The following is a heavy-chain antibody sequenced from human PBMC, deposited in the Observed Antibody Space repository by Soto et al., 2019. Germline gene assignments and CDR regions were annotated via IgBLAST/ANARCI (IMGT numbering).Heavy chain of an antibody. Sequence: AGESLKISCKGSGYSFTSYWIGWVRQIPGKGLEWMGIIYPGDSDTRYSPSFQGQVTISADKSISTAYLQWSSLKASDTAMYYCARRDYYYYYGMDVWGQGTTVTVSS. V-gene: IGHV5-51*01. J-gene: IGHJ6*02. CDR2: IYPGDSDT. CDR1: GYSFTSYW. CDR3: ARRDYYYYYGMDV.